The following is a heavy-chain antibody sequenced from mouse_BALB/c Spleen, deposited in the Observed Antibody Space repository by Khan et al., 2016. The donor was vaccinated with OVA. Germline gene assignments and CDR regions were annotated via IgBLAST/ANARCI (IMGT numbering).Heavy chain of an antibody. V-gene: IGHV3-2*02. CDR1: GYSITSNYA. D-gene: IGHD1-2*01. J-gene: IGHJ4*01. Sequence: EVKLLESGPSLVKPSQSLSLTCTVSGYSITSNYAWSWIRQFPGSKLEWMGYISYSGATNYNPSLKSRISVTRDTSENQFLLQLNSVTTEDTATYYCARQNYYGDALDYWGQGTSVTVSS. CDR3: ARQNYYGDALDY. CDR2: ISYSGAT.